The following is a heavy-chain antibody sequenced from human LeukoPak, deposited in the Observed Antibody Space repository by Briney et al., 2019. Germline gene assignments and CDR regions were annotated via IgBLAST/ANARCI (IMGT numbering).Heavy chain of an antibody. J-gene: IGHJ2*01. CDR2: INHSGST. V-gene: IGHV4-34*01. D-gene: IGHD3-22*01. CDR3: ARPGYYYDSSGYNWYFDL. Sequence: SETLSLTCAVYGGSFSGYYWSWIRQPPGKGVEWIGEINHSGSTNYNPSLKSRVTISVDTSKNQFSLKLSSVTAADTAVYYCARPGYYYDSSGYNWYFDLWGRGTLVTVSS. CDR1: GGSFSGYY.